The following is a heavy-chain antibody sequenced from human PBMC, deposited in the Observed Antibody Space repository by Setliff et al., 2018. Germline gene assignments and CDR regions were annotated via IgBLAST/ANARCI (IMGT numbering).Heavy chain of an antibody. V-gene: IGHV4-34*01. D-gene: IGHD3-10*01. CDR3: ARKVGRKWFGELLYYYYYGMDV. CDR2: INHSGST. CDR1: GFTFSNAW. J-gene: IGHJ6*02. Sequence: GSLRLSCAASGFTFSNAWMSWVRQAPGKGLEWIGEINHSGSTNYNPSLKSRVTISVDTSKNQFSLKLSSVTAADTAVYYCARKVGRKWFGELLYYYYYGMDVWGQGTTVTVSS.